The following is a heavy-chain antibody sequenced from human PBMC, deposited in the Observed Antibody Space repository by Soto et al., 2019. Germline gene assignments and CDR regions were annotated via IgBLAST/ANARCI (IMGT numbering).Heavy chain of an antibody. D-gene: IGHD2-15*01. V-gene: IGHV2-5*02. Sequence: QITLKESGPTLVKPTQTLTLTCTFSGFSLSTTGVSVGWIRQPPGKALEWLALIYWDDDKRCNPSLKSRLTITKDTSKNQVVLTMTNMDPVDTATYYCAHRHCSGGSCYTFHYWGLGTLVTVSS. CDR3: AHRHCSGGSCYTFHY. CDR1: GFSLSTTGVS. J-gene: IGHJ4*02. CDR2: IYWDDDK.